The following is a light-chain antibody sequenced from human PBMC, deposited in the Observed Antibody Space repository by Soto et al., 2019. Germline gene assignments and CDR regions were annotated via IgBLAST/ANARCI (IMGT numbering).Light chain of an antibody. J-gene: IGKJ4*01. Sequence: EVVLTQSPATLSLSPGERATLSCRASQSVTKYLAWYQQKPGQALRLLIYDVSNRATGIPARFSGSGSGTDFTLTISSLEPEDFAVYYCQQRSNWPPLTFGGGTKVEIK. CDR2: DVS. CDR3: QQRSNWPPLT. CDR1: QSVTKY. V-gene: IGKV3-11*01.